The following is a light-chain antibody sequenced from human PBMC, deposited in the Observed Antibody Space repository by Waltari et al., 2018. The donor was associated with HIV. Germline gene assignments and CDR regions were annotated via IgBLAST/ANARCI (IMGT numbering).Light chain of an antibody. J-gene: IGKJ3*01. V-gene: IGKV4-1*01. CDR2: WAS. Sequence: DIVMTQSPDSLVVSLGERATINCKSSQSVLYSSSSKNYLARYQQKPGQSPKLLIYWASTRESGVPDLFSGGGSGTDFTLTISSLQAEDVAVYYCQQYYSLPFTFGPGTKVDIK. CDR3: QQYYSLPFT. CDR1: QSVLYSSSSKNY.